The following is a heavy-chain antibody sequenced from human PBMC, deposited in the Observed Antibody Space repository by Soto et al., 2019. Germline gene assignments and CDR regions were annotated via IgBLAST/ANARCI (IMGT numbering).Heavy chain of an antibody. Sequence: PSETLSLTCTVSGGSISSGGYYWSWIRQHPGKGLEWIGYIYYSGSTYYNPSLKSRVTISVDTSKNQFSLKLSSVTAADTAVYYCARGSSGYNLDYWGQGTLVTVSS. J-gene: IGHJ4*02. CDR1: GGSISSGGYY. CDR3: ARGSSGYNLDY. D-gene: IGHD3-22*01. V-gene: IGHV4-31*03. CDR2: IYYSGST.